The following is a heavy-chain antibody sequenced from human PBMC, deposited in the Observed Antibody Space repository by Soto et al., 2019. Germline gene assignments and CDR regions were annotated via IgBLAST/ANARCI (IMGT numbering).Heavy chain of an antibody. J-gene: IGHJ4*02. D-gene: IGHD4-17*01. CDR2: IYDTGTT. Sequence: LEILSLTCTVSGASVRSGSYYWSWVRQPPGRGLEWIGYIYDTGTTNYNPSLKSRVTMSVDTSKNQFSLKLNSLTAADTAVYYCARVEDYGDYFDYWGQGTLVTVSS. CDR1: GASVRSGSYY. CDR3: ARVEDYGDYFDY. V-gene: IGHV4-61*01.